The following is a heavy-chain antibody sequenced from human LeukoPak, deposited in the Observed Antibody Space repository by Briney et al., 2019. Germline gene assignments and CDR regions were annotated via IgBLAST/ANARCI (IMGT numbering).Heavy chain of an antibody. J-gene: IGHJ4*02. CDR2: MNPSGGST. Sequence: ASVKVSCKASGYTFTSYYMHWVRQAPGQGRGWIGMMNPSGGSTRYAQKLQGGVTMTRDMSPSTVYMELSSLRPEDTAVYYCARVIRDSGSYYSVDYWGQGTLVTVSS. CDR3: ARVIRDSGSYYSVDY. D-gene: IGHD1-26*01. CDR1: GYTFTSYY. V-gene: IGHV1-46*01.